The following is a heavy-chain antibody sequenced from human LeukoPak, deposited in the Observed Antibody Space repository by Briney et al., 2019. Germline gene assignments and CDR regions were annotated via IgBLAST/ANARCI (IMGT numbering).Heavy chain of an antibody. CDR1: GGSISTYY. D-gene: IGHD3-22*01. J-gene: IGHJ4*02. V-gene: IGHV4-59*08. CDR2: IYYSGST. CDR3: ARHRYYYDSSGYSPLDY. Sequence: SETLSLTCTVSGGSISTYYWSWIRQPPGKRLEWIGYIYYSGSTNYNPSLKSRVTISVDTSKNQFSLKLSSVTAADTAVYYCARHRYYYDSSGYSPLDYWGQGTLVTVSS.